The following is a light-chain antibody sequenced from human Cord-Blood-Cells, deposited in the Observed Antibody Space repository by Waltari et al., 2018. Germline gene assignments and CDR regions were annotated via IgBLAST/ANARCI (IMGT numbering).Light chain of an antibody. CDR1: KLGDKY. V-gene: IGLV3-1*01. CDR2: QDR. J-gene: IGLJ2*01. Sequence: SYELTQPHSVSVSPGQTASITCSGDKLGDKYACWYQQKPGQTPVLVISQDRKRPPGIPLRFTSANTGSTPSRTSGGTQAMDLTDYYSRAWDRSTVVFGCGTKLTV. CDR3: RAWDRSTVV.